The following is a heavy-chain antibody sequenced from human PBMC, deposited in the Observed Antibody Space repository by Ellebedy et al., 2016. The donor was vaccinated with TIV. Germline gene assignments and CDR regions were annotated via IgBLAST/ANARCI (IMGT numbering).Heavy chain of an antibody. J-gene: IGHJ4*02. CDR3: AKDTWFGDSYY. V-gene: IGHV3-23*01. D-gene: IGHD3-10*01. CDR1: GFSFSHYT. Sequence: GEALKISCAASGFSFSHYTMHWVRQAPGKGLEWVSGISGSGGSTYYADSVKGRFTISRDNSKNTLYLQMNSLRAEDTAVYYCAKDTWFGDSYYWGQGTLVTVSS. CDR2: ISGSGGST.